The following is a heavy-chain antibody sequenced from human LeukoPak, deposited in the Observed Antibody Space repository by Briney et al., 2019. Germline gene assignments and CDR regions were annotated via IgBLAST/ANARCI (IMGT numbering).Heavy chain of an antibody. CDR1: GYSISSGYY. V-gene: IGHV4-38-2*01. J-gene: IGHJ4*02. CDR2: IYHSGST. D-gene: IGHD5-18*01. Sequence: KPSETLSLTCAVSGYSISSGYYWGWIRQPPGQGLEWIGSIYHSGSTYYNPSLKSRVTISVDTSKNQFSLKLSSVTAADTAVYYCARHSHRSRGYSYGYGYYFDYWGQGTLVTVSS. CDR3: ARHSHRSRGYSYGYGYYFDY.